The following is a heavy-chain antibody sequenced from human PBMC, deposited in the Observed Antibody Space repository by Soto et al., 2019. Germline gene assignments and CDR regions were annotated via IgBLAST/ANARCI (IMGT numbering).Heavy chain of an antibody. CDR2: ISWNSGSI. D-gene: IGHD6-19*01. CDR3: AKDRSAVAGPFDY. CDR1: GFTFDDYA. Sequence: EVQLVESGGGLVQPGRSLRLSCAASGFTFDDYAMHWVRQAPGKGLEWVSGISWNSGSIGYADSVKGRFTISRDNAKNSLYLQMNSLRAEDTALYYCAKDRSAVAGPFDYWGQGTLVTVSS. V-gene: IGHV3-9*01. J-gene: IGHJ4*02.